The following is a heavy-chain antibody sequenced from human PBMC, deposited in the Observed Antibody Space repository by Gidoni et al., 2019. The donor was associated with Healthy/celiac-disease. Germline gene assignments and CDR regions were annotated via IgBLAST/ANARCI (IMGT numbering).Heavy chain of an antibody. CDR1: GGSISSGGYY. D-gene: IGHD2-2*01. J-gene: IGHJ4*02. CDR3: ARAPYFVVVPAASGCFDY. Sequence: VKPSQTLSLPFTVSGGSISSGGYYWSWIRQHPGKGQEWIGYIYYSGSTYYNPSLKSRVTISVDTSKNQFSLNLSSVNAADTAVYYCARAPYFVVVPAASGCFDYWGQGTLVTVSS. CDR2: IYYSGST. V-gene: IGHV4-31*03.